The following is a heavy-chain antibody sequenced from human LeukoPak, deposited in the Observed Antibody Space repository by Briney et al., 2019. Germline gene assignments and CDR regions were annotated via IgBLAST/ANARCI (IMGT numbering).Heavy chain of an antibody. J-gene: IGHJ4*02. Sequence: PSETLSLTCTVSGGSISSYCWSWIRQPPGKGLEWIGYIYYSGSTSYNPSLKSRVTISVDTSKNQFSLKLTSVTAADTAFYYCARGRAIAARDYWGQGTLVTVSS. CDR1: GGSISSYC. D-gene: IGHD6-6*01. CDR2: IYYSGST. CDR3: ARGRAIAARDY. V-gene: IGHV4-59*01.